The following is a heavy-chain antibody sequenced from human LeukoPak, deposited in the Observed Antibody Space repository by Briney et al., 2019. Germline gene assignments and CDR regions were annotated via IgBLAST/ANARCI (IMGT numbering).Heavy chain of an antibody. J-gene: IGHJ4*02. CDR1: GYTFTTYG. CDR2: ISVYNGNT. V-gene: IGHV1-18*01. Sequence: WASVKVSFKASGYTFTTYGISWVRQAPGQGLEWLGRISVYNGNTNYAQKLQGRVTMATDTSTSTAYMELRSLRSDDTAVYYCARMILLLGDVLTVPPRGFDYWGQGTLVTVS. D-gene: IGHD3-9*01. CDR3: ARMILLLGDVLTVPPRGFDY.